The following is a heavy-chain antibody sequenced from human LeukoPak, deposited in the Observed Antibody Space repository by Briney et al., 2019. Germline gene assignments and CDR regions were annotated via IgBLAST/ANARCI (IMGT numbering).Heavy chain of an antibody. D-gene: IGHD5-18*01. CDR2: ISYDGSNK. V-gene: IGHV3-30*18. J-gene: IGHJ3*02. CDR3: AKDSIQLWLGFDAFDI. Sequence: QPGGSLRLSCAASGFTFSSYGMHWVRQAPGKGLEWVAVISYDGSNKYYADSVKGRFTISRDNSKNTLYLQMNSLRAEDTAVYYCAKDSIQLWLGFDAFDIWGQGTMVTVSS. CDR1: GFTFSSYG.